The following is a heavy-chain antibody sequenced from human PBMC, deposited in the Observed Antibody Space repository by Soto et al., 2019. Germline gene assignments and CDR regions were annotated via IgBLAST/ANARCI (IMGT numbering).Heavy chain of an antibody. CDR3: ARGDSVWELPD. J-gene: IGHJ4*02. Sequence: QVQLQQWGAGLLKPSETLSLTCAVYGGSFSTYYWSWIRQPPGKGLEWIGEINHSGSTNYNPSLKRRVTISVDTSKHQFSLNRSSVTAADTAVYYCARGDSVWELPDWGQGTLVTVSS. CDR1: GGSFSTYY. CDR2: INHSGST. D-gene: IGHD1-26*01. V-gene: IGHV4-34*01.